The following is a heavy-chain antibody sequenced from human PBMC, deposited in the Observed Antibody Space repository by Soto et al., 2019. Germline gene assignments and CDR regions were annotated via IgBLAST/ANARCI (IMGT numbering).Heavy chain of an antibody. V-gene: IGHV1-69*06. Sequence: QEQLVQSGAEVRRPGSSVKISCKASEDTFKNYGICWVRQAPGQRLEWVGGTIPLFGNANSPQKFQGRVTITADKSTDTVYLELSTLTSDDTAVYYCVREAPSGSYYANWGQGTPVTVSS. CDR1: EDTFKNYG. D-gene: IGHD5-12*01. CDR3: VREAPSGSYYAN. J-gene: IGHJ4*01. CDR2: TIPLFGNA.